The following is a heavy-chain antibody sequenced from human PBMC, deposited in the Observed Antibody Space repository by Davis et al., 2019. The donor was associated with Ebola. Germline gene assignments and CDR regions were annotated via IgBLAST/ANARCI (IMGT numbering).Heavy chain of an antibody. J-gene: IGHJ4*02. V-gene: IGHV1-18*01. Sequence: ASVKVSCRASGYTFTSYGISWVRQAPGQGLEWMGWISAYNGNTNYAQKLQGRVTMTTDTSTSTAYMELRSLRSDDTAVYYCARDRYCGGDCYEDYWGQGTLVTVSS. CDR2: ISAYNGNT. CDR3: ARDRYCGGDCYEDY. CDR1: GYTFTSYG. D-gene: IGHD2-21*02.